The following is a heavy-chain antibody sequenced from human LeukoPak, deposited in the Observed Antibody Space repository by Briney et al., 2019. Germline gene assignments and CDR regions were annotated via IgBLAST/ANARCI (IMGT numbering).Heavy chain of an antibody. CDR1: GFTFGDYA. D-gene: IGHD5-12*01. Sequence: QPGRSLRISCTASGFTFGDYAMNWVRQAPGKGLEWVGFIRSKTYGGTTAYAASVRGRFTISRDDSKNIAYLQMNSLKTEDTGVYYCSRQIRATTDYFDYWGQGTLVTVS. CDR2: IRSKTYGGTT. CDR3: SRQIRATTDYFDY. V-gene: IGHV3-49*04. J-gene: IGHJ4*02.